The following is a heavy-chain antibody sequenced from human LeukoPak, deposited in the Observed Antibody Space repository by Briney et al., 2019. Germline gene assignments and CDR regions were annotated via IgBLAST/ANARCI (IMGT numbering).Heavy chain of an antibody. CDR2: IHYSGVT. J-gene: IGHJ4*02. CDR1: GDSMNRGSHF. CDR3: ARLLGHAY. D-gene: IGHD2-8*02. Sequence: SETLSLTCTVSGDSMNRGSHFWGWIRQPPGKGLEWIGGIHYSGVTYYNPSLKSRVTTSKDTSKSQFSLKLTSVTAADTAVYYCARLLGHAYWGQGILVAVSS. V-gene: IGHV4-39*01.